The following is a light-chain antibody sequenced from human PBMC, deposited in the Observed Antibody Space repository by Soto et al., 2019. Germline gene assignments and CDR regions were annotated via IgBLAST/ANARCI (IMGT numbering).Light chain of an antibody. J-gene: IGKJ4*01. CDR2: AAS. CDR3: QQYYSYPLT. CDR1: QGISSY. Sequence: AIRMTQSPSSFSASTGDRVTITCRASQGISSYLAWYQQKPGKAPKLLIYAASTLQGGVPSRFSGSGSGTDFTLTICCLQSEDLATSYCQQYYSYPLTFVGGTKVELK. V-gene: IGKV1-8*01.